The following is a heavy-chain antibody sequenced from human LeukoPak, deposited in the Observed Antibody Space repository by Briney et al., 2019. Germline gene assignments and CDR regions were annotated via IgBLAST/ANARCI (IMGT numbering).Heavy chain of an antibody. CDR2: ISYDGSNK. D-gene: IGHD5-12*01. J-gene: IGHJ3*02. CDR3: ARDYAYSGYDGEGAFDI. V-gene: IGHV3-30*03. Sequence: GRSLRLSCAASGFTFSSYGMHWVRQAPGKGLEWVAVISYDGSNKYYADSVKGRFTISRDNSKNTLYLQMNSLRAEDTAVYYCARDYAYSGYDGEGAFDIWGQGTMVTVSS. CDR1: GFTFSSYG.